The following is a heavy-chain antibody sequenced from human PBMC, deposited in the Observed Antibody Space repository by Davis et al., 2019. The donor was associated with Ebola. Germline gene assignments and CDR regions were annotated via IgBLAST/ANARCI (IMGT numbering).Heavy chain of an antibody. CDR1: GYTFLTYG. CDR3: ARDRGGEQWLVHPTDY. D-gene: IGHD6-19*01. V-gene: IGHV1-18*01. J-gene: IGHJ4*02. Sequence: ASVKVSCKASGYTFLTYGISWVLHDPGQGLEWMGWVSAYNGNTNYAQKVQGRVTIITDTSTNTAYMELKSLRSDDTAVYYCARDRGGEQWLVHPTDYWGQGTLVTVSS. CDR2: VSAYNGNT.